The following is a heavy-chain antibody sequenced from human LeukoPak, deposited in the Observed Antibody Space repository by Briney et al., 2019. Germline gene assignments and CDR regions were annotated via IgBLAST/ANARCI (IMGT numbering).Heavy chain of an antibody. J-gene: IGHJ4*02. CDR3: ARVMEYGDYGARSFDY. V-gene: IGHV4-38-2*02. Sequence: PSETLSLTCTVSGYSISSGYYWGWIRQPPGKGLEWIGSIYHSGSTYYNPSLKSRVTISVDTSKNQFSLKLSSVTAADTAVYYCARVMEYGDYGARSFDYWGQGTLVTVSS. CDR1: GYSISSGYY. D-gene: IGHD4-17*01. CDR2: IYHSGST.